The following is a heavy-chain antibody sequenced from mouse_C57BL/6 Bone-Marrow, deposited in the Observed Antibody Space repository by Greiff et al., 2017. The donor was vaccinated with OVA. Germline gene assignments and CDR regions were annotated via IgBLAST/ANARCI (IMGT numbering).Heavy chain of an antibody. CDR3: ARRLYYDYGYAMDY. J-gene: IGHJ4*01. D-gene: IGHD2-4*01. CDR1: GFTFSSYG. CDR2: ISSGGSYT. V-gene: IGHV5-6*01. Sequence: EVHLVESGGDLVKPGGSLKLSCAASGFTFSSYGMSWVRQTPDQRLEWVATISSGGSYTYYPASVKGRFTISRDNAKNTLYLQTSSLKSEDTAMYYCARRLYYDYGYAMDYWGQGTSVTVSS.